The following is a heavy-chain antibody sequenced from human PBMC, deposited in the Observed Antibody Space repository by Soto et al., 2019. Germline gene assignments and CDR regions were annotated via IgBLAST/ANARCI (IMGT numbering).Heavy chain of an antibody. D-gene: IGHD6-13*01. J-gene: IGHJ6*02. Sequence: SETLSLTCVVSGGSISSGDYYWSWIRQPPGKGLEWIGYIYYSGSTYYNPSLKSRVTISVDTSKNQFSLKLSSVTAADTAVYYCARALASYGMDVWGQGTTVTVSS. CDR2: IYYSGST. CDR3: ARALASYGMDV. CDR1: GGSISSGDYY. V-gene: IGHV4-30-4*01.